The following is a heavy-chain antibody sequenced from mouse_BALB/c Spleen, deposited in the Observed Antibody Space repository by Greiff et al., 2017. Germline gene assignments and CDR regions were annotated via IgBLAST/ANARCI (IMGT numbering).Heavy chain of an antibody. CDR2: ISTYYGDA. CDR3: SRCYGSNWYFDV. D-gene: IGHD1-1*01. V-gene: IGHV1S137*01. Sequence: QVQLQQSGAELVRPGVSVKISCKGSGYTFTDYAMHWVKQSHAKSLEWIGDISTYYGDASYNQKFKGKATMTVDKSSSTAYMELARLTSEDSAIYYCSRCYGSNWYFDVWGAGTTVTVSS. J-gene: IGHJ1*01. CDR1: GYTFTDYA.